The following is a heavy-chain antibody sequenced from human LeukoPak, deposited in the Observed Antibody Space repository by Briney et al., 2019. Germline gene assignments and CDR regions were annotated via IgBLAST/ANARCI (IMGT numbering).Heavy chain of an antibody. CDR2: ISWNSGSI. CDR1: GFTFDDYA. D-gene: IGHD1-26*01. V-gene: IGHV3-9*01. CDR3: AKSVKWELSDFDY. J-gene: IGHJ4*02. Sequence: GGSLRLSFAASGFTFDDYAMHWVRQAPGKGLEWVSGISWNSGSIGYADSVKGRFTISRDNAKNSLYLQMNSLRAEDTALYYCAKSVKWELSDFDYWGQGTLVTVSS.